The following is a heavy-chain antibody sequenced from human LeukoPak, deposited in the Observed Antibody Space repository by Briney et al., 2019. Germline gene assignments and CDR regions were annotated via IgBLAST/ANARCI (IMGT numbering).Heavy chain of an antibody. CDR1: GFTFTSHG. Sequence: GGSLRLSCAASGFTFTSHGMHWVRQAAGKGLEWVADTSYDGSKKDYADSVKGRFTISRDDSENTVYLQMNSLRAEDTGVYYCARAPSEIGGYYPEYFRHWGQGTLVTVSS. CDR2: TSYDGSKK. J-gene: IGHJ1*01. D-gene: IGHD3-22*01. CDR3: ARAPSEIGGYYPEYFRH. V-gene: IGHV3-30*04.